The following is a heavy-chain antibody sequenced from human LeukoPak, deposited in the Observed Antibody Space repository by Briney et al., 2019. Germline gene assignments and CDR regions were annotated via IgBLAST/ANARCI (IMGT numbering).Heavy chain of an antibody. V-gene: IGHV3-23*01. Sequence: GGSLRLSCAASGFTFSSYAMSWVRQAPGKGLEWVSAISGSGGSTYYADSVKGRFTISRDNSKNTLYLQMNSLRAEGTAVYYCVVVTAIRGYYFDYWGQGTLVTVSS. CDR2: ISGSGGST. CDR1: GFTFSSYA. D-gene: IGHD2-21*02. J-gene: IGHJ4*02. CDR3: VVVTAIRGYYFDY.